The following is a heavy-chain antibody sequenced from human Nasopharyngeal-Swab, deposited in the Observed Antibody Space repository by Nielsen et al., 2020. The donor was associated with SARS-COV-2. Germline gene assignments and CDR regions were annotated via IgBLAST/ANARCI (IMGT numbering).Heavy chain of an antibody. V-gene: IGHV4-39*07. D-gene: IGHD3-9*01. Sequence: WIRQPPGKGLEWIGSIYYSGSTYYNPSLKSRVTISVDTSKNQFSLKLSSVTAADTAVYYCARHWFTEMRGGYFDYWGQGTLVTV. CDR3: ARHWFTEMRGGYFDY. J-gene: IGHJ4*02. CDR2: IYYSGST.